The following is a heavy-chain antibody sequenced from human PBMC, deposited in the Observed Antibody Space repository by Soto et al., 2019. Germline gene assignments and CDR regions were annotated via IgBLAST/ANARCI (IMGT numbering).Heavy chain of an antibody. CDR2: IGGSDGST. Sequence: QLLESGGGLVQPGGSLRLSCAASGFTFSSYAMTWVRQAPGKGLEWVSAIGGSDGSTYYADSVKGRFTISRDSSKNTLYLQMNSLRAEDTAVYYCAKVSGTYTPGDAFDIWGQGTMITVSS. D-gene: IGHD1-1*01. CDR1: GFTFSSYA. CDR3: AKVSGTYTPGDAFDI. J-gene: IGHJ3*02. V-gene: IGHV3-23*01.